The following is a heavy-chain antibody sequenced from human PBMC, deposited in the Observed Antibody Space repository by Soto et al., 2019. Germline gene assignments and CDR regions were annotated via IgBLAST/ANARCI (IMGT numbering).Heavy chain of an antibody. Sequence: GSVRLSCAASGFTFNAYTMHWVRQAPGKGLEWVSLISWDGGITYYGDSVKGRFTVSRDNSDNSLYLQMTSLRSDDTAFYYCAKDSYDILTGQKRYFDSWGQGTLVTVSS. J-gene: IGHJ4*02. CDR2: ISWDGGIT. D-gene: IGHD3-9*01. CDR1: GFTFNAYT. CDR3: AKDSYDILTGQKRYFDS. V-gene: IGHV3-43*01.